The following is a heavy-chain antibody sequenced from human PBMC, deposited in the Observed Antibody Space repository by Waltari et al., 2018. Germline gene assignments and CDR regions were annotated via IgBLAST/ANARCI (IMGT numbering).Heavy chain of an antibody. J-gene: IGHJ4*02. CDR1: GGSIRSPY. Sequence: QVQLQESGPGLVKPSETLSLTCTVSGGSIRSPYWRWIRQPPGKGLEWIGYIYYSGSTNYNPSLKSRVTISVDTSKNQFSLKLSSVTAADTAVYYCARGGGYDDVDYWGQGTLVTVSS. CDR2: IYYSGST. CDR3: ARGGGYDDVDY. V-gene: IGHV4-59*11. D-gene: IGHD5-12*01.